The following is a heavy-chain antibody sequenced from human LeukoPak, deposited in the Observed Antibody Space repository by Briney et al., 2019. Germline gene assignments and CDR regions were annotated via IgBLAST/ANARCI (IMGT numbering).Heavy chain of an antibody. CDR1: GFTFSNYA. J-gene: IGHJ4*02. CDR2: IKQDGSEK. Sequence: PGGSLRLSCAASGFTFSNYAMSWVRQAPGKGLEWVAKIKQDGSEKYYVDSVKGRFTISRDNAKNSLYLQMSSLRAEDTAVYYCASKQWLVSDFDYWGQGTLVTVSS. D-gene: IGHD6-19*01. CDR3: ASKQWLVSDFDY. V-gene: IGHV3-7*01.